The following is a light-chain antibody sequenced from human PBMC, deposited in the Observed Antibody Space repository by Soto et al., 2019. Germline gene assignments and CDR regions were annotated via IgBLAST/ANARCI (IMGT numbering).Light chain of an antibody. V-gene: IGLV1-44*01. CDR2: ANN. CDR3: AAWDGSLNNVL. CDR1: GSSIGTNT. J-gene: IGLJ2*01. Sequence: QSVVTQPPSASGTPGQRVSISCSGSGSSIGTNTVNWYRQLPGTAPKLLIYANNQRPSGVPDRFSGSKSGTSASLAISGLQSEVEAEYYCAAWDGSLNNVLFGGGTKLTVL.